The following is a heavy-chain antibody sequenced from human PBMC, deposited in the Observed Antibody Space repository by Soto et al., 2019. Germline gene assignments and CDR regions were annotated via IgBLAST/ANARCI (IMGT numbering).Heavy chain of an antibody. CDR1: GGSISSSSYY. D-gene: IGHD6-19*01. Sequence: SETLSLTCTVSGGSISSSSYYWGWIRQPPGKGLEWIGSIYYSGSTYYNPSLKSRVTISVDTSKNQFSLKLSSVTAADTAMYYCARQQAGGWSYYYYYYGMDVWGQGTTVTVSS. J-gene: IGHJ6*02. CDR2: IYYSGST. V-gene: IGHV4-39*01. CDR3: ARQQAGGWSYYYYYYGMDV.